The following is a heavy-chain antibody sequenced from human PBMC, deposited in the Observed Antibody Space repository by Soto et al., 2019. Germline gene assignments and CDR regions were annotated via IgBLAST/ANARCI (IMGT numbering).Heavy chain of an antibody. Sequence: GGALRLSCAASGFIFKMYWMHWVRQSPGKGLVWISRIYNDGTYSDYADSVRGRFTISRDNVNDTLYLQMNNLRAEDSGLYYCTRGPRPISTGTGAYWGQGTQVTVSS. CDR1: GFIFKMYW. D-gene: IGHD3-10*01. V-gene: IGHV3-74*01. CDR2: IYNDGTYS. CDR3: TRGPRPISTGTGAY. J-gene: IGHJ4*02.